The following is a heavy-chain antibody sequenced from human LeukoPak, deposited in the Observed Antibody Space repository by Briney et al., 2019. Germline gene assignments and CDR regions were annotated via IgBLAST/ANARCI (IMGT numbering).Heavy chain of an antibody. CDR2: ISAYNGNT. Sequence: GASVKVSCKASGYTFTSYGISWVRQAPGQGLEWMGWISAYNGNTNYAQKLQGRVTMTTDTSTSTAYMELRSLRSDDTAVYYCARDLSRHDYVWGSYRYDAFDIWGQGTMVTVSS. CDR3: ARDLSRHDYVWGSYRYDAFDI. J-gene: IGHJ3*02. D-gene: IGHD3-16*02. CDR1: GYTFTSYG. V-gene: IGHV1-18*01.